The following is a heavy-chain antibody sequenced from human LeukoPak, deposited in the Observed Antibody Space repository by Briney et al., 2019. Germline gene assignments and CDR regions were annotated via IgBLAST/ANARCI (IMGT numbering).Heavy chain of an antibody. Sequence: GGSLRLSCADSVFTFSSYSMNWVRQAPGKGLEWVSSISSSSSYIYYADSVKGRSTISRDNAKNSLYLQMNSLRAEDTAVYYCAREPYYYDSSGYYGFDYWGQGTLVTVSS. CDR2: ISSSSSYI. CDR1: VFTFSSYS. V-gene: IGHV3-21*01. J-gene: IGHJ4*02. CDR3: AREPYYYDSSGYYGFDY. D-gene: IGHD3-22*01.